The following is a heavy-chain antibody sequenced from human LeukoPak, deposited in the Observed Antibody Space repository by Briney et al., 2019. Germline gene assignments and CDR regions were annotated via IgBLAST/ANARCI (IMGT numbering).Heavy chain of an antibody. CDR1: GFTFSSYA. D-gene: IGHD1-7*01. Sequence: PGGSLRLSCAASGFTFSSYAMSWVRQAPGKGLEWVSVISGSGGSTYHADSVKGRFTTSRDNSKNTLYLQMNSLRADDTAVYYCAKAPGNYVANFDYWGQGTLVTVSS. CDR3: AKAPGNYVANFDY. CDR2: ISGSGGST. V-gene: IGHV3-23*01. J-gene: IGHJ4*02.